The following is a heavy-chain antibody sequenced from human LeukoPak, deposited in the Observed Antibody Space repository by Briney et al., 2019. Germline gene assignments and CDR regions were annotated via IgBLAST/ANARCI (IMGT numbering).Heavy chain of an antibody. D-gene: IGHD2-15*01. CDR1: VFTFSSYE. Sequence: GGALRLSCAASVFTFSSYERNWVRQAPGKGLEWVSYISSSGSTLYYADSVRGRFTISRDNAKNSLYLQMNSLRAGDTAFYYCARDRSNGYCSGGTCYSSYYLDYWGQGTLVTASS. J-gene: IGHJ4*02. V-gene: IGHV3-48*03. CDR3: ARDRSNGYCSGGTCYSSYYLDY. CDR2: ISSSGSTL.